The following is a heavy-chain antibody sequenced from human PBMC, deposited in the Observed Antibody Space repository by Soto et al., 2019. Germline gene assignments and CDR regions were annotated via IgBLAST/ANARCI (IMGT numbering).Heavy chain of an antibody. CDR2: VYYTGST. J-gene: IGHJ4*02. CDR3: TKNSAYALDY. V-gene: IGHV4-59*12. D-gene: IGHD5-12*01. Sequence: SETLSLTCSVSGGSISGSYWSWIRQSPGKGLEWLGYVYYTGSTNYSPSLKSRVTMSVDTSKNQFFLKLNSVTAADTAVYYCTKNSAYALDYWGQGILVTVSS. CDR1: GGSISGSY.